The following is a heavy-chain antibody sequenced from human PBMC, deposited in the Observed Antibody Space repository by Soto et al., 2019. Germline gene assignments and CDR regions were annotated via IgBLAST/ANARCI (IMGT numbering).Heavy chain of an antibody. CDR2: VNQVGREK. CDR1: GFTFRGSW. CDR3: ARGGGNFDQ. Sequence: EVQLVESGGGLVQPGGSLRLTCAASGFTFRGSWMSWVRQAPGKGLDWVANVNQVGREKYYVDSVKGRFTISRDNANNSLYLQMNSLRAEDTAVYYCARGGGNFDQWGRGTLVTVSS. V-gene: IGHV3-7*04. D-gene: IGHD3-16*01. J-gene: IGHJ4*02.